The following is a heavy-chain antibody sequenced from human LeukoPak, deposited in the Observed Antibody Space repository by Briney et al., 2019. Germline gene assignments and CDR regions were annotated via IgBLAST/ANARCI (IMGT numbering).Heavy chain of an antibody. CDR2: TYHSGST. CDR3: ARIPTDGYDGNYFYYYYGMDV. D-gene: IGHD1-26*01. Sequence: TSGTLSLTCAVSGDSISSTNWWSWVRQPPGKGLEWIGETYHSGSTNYNPSLKSRVTISVDKSKNHFSLNLYSVTAADTAVYYCARIPTDGYDGNYFYYYYGMDVWGQGTTVTVSS. CDR1: GDSISSTNW. V-gene: IGHV4-4*02. J-gene: IGHJ6*02.